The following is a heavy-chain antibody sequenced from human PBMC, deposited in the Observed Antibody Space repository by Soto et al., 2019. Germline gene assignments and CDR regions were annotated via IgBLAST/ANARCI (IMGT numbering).Heavy chain of an antibody. CDR3: AKILSADSSSWLKLRLTEYFDY. CDR2: ISGSGGST. V-gene: IGHV3-23*01. J-gene: IGHJ4*02. D-gene: IGHD6-13*01. Sequence: AISGSGGSTYYADSVKGRFTISRDNSKNTLYLQMNSLRAEDTAVYYCAKILSADSSSWLKLRLTEYFDYWGQGTLVTVSS.